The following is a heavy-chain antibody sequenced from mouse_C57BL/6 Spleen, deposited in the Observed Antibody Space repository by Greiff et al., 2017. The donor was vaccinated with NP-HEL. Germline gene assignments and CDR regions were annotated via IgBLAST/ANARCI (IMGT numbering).Heavy chain of an antibody. CDR1: GFTFSSYA. J-gene: IGHJ4*01. CDR3: ARDPITTVVATDYAMDY. V-gene: IGHV5-4*01. CDR2: ISDGGSYT. D-gene: IGHD1-1*01. Sequence: EVMLVESGGGLVKPGGSLKLSCAASGFTFSSYAMSWVRQTPEKRLEWVATISDGGSYTYYPDNVKGRFTISRDNAKNNLYLQMSHQKSEDTAMYYCARDPITTVVATDYAMDYWGQGTSVTVSS.